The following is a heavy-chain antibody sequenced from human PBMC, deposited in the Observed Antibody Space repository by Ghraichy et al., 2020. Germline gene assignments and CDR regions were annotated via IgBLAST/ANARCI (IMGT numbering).Heavy chain of an antibody. CDR3: AKDPLWYSSSWYPNWFDP. J-gene: IGHJ5*02. Sequence: LSLTCAASGFTFSSYAMSWVRQAPGKGLEWVSGVTGSGADTYYADSVKGRFTISRDNSKDTLYLQMNSLRAEDTAVYYCAKDPLWYSSSWYPNWFDPWGQGTLVTVSS. D-gene: IGHD6-13*01. V-gene: IGHV3-23*01. CDR2: VTGSGADT. CDR1: GFTFSSYA.